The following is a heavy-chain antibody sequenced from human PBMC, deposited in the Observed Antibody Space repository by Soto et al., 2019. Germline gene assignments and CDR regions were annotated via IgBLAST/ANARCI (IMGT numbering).Heavy chain of an antibody. J-gene: IGHJ4*02. V-gene: IGHV3-23*01. D-gene: IGHD6-13*01. CDR3: ARDRNWPYSSSWYY. Sequence: GGSLRLSCAASGFTFSSYAMSWVRQAPGKGLEWVSAISGSGGSTYYADSVKGRFTISRDNSKNTLYLQMNSLRAEDTAVYYCARDRNWPYSSSWYYWGQGTLVTVSS. CDR1: GFTFSSYA. CDR2: ISGSGGST.